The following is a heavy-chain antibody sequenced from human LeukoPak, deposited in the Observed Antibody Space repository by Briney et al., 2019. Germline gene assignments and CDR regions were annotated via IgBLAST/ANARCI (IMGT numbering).Heavy chain of an antibody. CDR3: TKAPLMSCTGAFCNPFDS. J-gene: IGHJ4*02. V-gene: IGHV3-23*01. CDR1: GFTFTNYA. D-gene: IGHD2-8*02. CDR2: TVGSRPDT. Sequence: GGSLRLSCAASGFTFTNYAMSWVRQTPGKGLEWVSATVGSRPDTYHADSVKGRFTVSRDNSRNTLYLQMNNLRIEDSAVYYCTKAPLMSCTGAFCNPFDSWGQGVLVTVSS.